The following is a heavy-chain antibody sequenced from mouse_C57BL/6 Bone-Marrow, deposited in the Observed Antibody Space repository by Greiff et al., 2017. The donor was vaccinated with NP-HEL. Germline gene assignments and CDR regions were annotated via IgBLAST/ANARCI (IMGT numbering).Heavy chain of an antibody. CDR1: GFTFSSYG. D-gene: IGHD1-1*01. V-gene: IGHV5-6*02. J-gene: IGHJ4*01. Sequence: EVKVEESGGDLVKPGGSLKLSCAASGFTFSSYGMSWVRQTPDKRLEWVATISSGGSYTYYPDSVKGRFTISRDTAKNTLYLQMSSLKSEDTAMYYCARHLRYYYGGRYYYAMDYWGQGTSVTVSS. CDR3: ARHLRYYYGGRYYYAMDY. CDR2: ISSGGSYT.